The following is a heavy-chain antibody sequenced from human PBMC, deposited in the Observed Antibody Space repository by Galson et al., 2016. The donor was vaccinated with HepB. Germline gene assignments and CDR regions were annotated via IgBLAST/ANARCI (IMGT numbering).Heavy chain of an antibody. J-gene: IGHJ6*02. V-gene: IGHV4-4*02. Sequence: SETLSLTCAVSAGSISSNNWWSWVRQAPGTGMEWIGEIYHSGTTNYNPSLKSRLRLSVDKSNNQFSLKLTSVTAADTAVYYCARDRTDRYNYGMDVWGQGTTVTVSS. CDR3: ARDRTDRYNYGMDV. CDR2: IYHSGTT. CDR1: AGSISSNNW.